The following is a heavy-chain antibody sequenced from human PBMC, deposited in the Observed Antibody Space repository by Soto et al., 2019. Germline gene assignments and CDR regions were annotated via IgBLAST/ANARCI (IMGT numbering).Heavy chain of an antibody. CDR2: IKQDANEM. Sequence: EVQVVESGGGLAQPGGSLRLSCAASGFRFSTYSMSWVRQAPGKGLEWLANIKQDANEMYYVDCVKGRFTISGDSAKNSLFLIMDSLRVEDTAVYYCAVYNTWRHVAFDIWGQGTMVIVSS. CDR1: GFRFSTYS. V-gene: IGHV3-7*01. D-gene: IGHD1-20*01. J-gene: IGHJ3*02. CDR3: AVYNTWRHVAFDI.